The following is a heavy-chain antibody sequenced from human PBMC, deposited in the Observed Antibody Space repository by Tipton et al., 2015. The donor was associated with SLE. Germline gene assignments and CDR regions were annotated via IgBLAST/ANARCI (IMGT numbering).Heavy chain of an antibody. V-gene: IGHV4-31*11. CDR3: ARWGSFYYYMDV. J-gene: IGHJ6*03. D-gene: IGHD3-16*02. CDR2: TYYSGNT. CDR1: GGSFSGYY. Sequence: TLSLTCAVYGGSFSGYYWTWIRQHPGKGLEWIGYTYYSGNTYYNPSLKSRITISVDTSTNQFSLKLNSVTAADTAVYYCARWGSFYYYMDVWGKGTTVTVSS.